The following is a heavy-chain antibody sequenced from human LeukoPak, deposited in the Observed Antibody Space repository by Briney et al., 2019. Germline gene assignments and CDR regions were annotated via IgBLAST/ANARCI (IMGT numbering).Heavy chain of an antibody. CDR3: ARSGLVRGVST. J-gene: IGHJ4*02. Sequence: ASETLSLTCTVSGDSMSSYYWTWIRQPPGKELEWIGSISYSGSTNYNPSLKSRVTMSIGTSKNQFSLKLNSVTAADTAVYYCARSGLVRGVSTWGQGTLVTVSS. D-gene: IGHD3-10*01. CDR1: GDSMSSYY. CDR2: ISYSGST. V-gene: IGHV4-59*01.